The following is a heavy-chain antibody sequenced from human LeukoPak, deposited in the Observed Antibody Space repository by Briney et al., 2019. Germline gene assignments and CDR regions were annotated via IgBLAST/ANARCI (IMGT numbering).Heavy chain of an antibody. Sequence: PGGSLRLSCAASGFTFSAYAMHWVRQAPGKGLEYVSAMSSNGGTTDYANSVKGRFTISRDNSKNTLYLQMGSLRAEDMAVYYCARVGDVGPFDYWGQGTLVTVSS. J-gene: IGHJ4*02. CDR2: MSSNGGTT. CDR1: GFTFSAYA. CDR3: ARVGDVGPFDY. V-gene: IGHV3-64*01. D-gene: IGHD1-26*01.